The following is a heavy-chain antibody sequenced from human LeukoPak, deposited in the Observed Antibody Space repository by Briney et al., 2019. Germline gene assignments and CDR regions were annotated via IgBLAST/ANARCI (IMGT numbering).Heavy chain of an antibody. V-gene: IGHV4-59*01. D-gene: IGHD2-21*01. J-gene: IGHJ3*02. CDR2: IYYSGST. Sequence: SETLSLTCTVSGGSISSYYWSWIRQPPGKGLEWIGYIYYSGSTNYNPSLKSRVTISVDTSKNQFSLKLSSVTAADTAVYYCARVFPRRKVHAAFDIWGQGTMVTVSS. CDR3: ARVFPRRKVHAAFDI. CDR1: GGSISSYY.